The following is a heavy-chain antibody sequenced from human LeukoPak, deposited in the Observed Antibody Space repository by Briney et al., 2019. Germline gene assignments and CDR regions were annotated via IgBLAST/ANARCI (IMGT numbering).Heavy chain of an antibody. Sequence: PGGSLRLSSSVSGFTISTYAMHWVRQAPGKGLEYVSSISSDGGSTFHADSVKGRFTISRDNSKDTLSLQMSSLRPEDTAVYYCVKDRWVDYWGQGTLVTVSS. J-gene: IGHJ4*02. CDR1: GFTISTYA. V-gene: IGHV3-64D*06. CDR2: ISSDGGST. CDR3: VKDRWVDY. D-gene: IGHD4-23*01.